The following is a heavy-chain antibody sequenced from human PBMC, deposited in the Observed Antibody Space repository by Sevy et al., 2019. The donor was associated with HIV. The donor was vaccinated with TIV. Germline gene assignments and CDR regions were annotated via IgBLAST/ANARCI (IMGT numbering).Heavy chain of an antibody. CDR2: INPNSGGT. Sequence: ASVKVSCKASGYTFTGYYMHWVRQAPGQGLEWMGWINPNSGGTNYAQKFQGRVTMTRETSISTAYMELGRLRSDDTAVYYCARECVYCSGGSCKPGGWFDPWGQGTLVTVSS. J-gene: IGHJ5*02. CDR1: GYTFTGYY. CDR3: ARECVYCSGGSCKPGGWFDP. V-gene: IGHV1-2*02. D-gene: IGHD2-15*01.